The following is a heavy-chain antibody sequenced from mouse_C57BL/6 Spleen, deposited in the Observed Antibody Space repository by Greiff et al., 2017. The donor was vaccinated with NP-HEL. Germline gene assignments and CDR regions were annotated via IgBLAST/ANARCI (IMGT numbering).Heavy chain of an antibody. CDR2: IDPANVNT. CDR1: GFNIKTTY. CDR3: ARALIYYDPVLAY. Sequence: VQLQQSVAELVRPGASVKLSCTASGFNIKTTYMHWVKQRPEQGLEWIGRIDPANVNTKYAPKFPGQAPITADTSSNTAYLQLSSLTSEDTAVYYCARALIYYDPVLAYWGQGTLVTVSA. D-gene: IGHD2-4*01. J-gene: IGHJ3*01. V-gene: IGHV14-3*01.